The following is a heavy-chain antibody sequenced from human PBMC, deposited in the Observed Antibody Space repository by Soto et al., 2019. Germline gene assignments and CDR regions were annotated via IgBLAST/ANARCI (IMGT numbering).Heavy chain of an antibody. Sequence: SVKVSCKASGGTFSSFVISWVRQAPGQGLEWMGRIIPSIGIINYAQKFQGRVTITADTSTSTAYMELSSLRSDDTAVYYCAREGLVLVPTTVNSDYYYYAMDVWGQGTTVTVSS. CDR2: IIPSIGII. V-gene: IGHV1-69*04. CDR3: AREGLVLVPTTVNSDYYYYAMDV. CDR1: GGTFSSFV. J-gene: IGHJ6*02. D-gene: IGHD4-17*01.